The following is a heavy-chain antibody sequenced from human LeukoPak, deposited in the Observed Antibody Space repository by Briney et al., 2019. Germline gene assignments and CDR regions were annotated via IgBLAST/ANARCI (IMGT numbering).Heavy chain of an antibody. D-gene: IGHD3-22*01. Sequence: ASVKLSCTASGYTFTGYYMHWVRQAPGQGLEWMGWIHAGCGGTKYRQRFRGSVTVTRDTSISTVYMEVSRLRSDDTAVYYCARWGKYYYDSSGYYYWGQGTLVTVSS. V-gene: IGHV1-2*02. J-gene: IGHJ4*02. CDR3: ARWGKYYYDSSGYYY. CDR1: GYTFTGYY. CDR2: IHAGCGGT.